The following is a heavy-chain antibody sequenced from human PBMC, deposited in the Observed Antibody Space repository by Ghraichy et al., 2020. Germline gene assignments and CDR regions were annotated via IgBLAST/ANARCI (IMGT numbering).Heavy chain of an antibody. Sequence: GGSLRLSCAASGFTFSSFWMHWVRQVPGKGLVWVSRINSDGISTSYADSVKGRFTISRDNAKNTLYLQMNSLRAEDTAVYYCTRGWISAVGDLDYWGQGTLVTVSS. CDR2: INSDGIST. CDR1: GFTFSSFW. CDR3: TRGWISAVGDLDY. J-gene: IGHJ4*02. D-gene: IGHD6-13*01. V-gene: IGHV3-74*01.